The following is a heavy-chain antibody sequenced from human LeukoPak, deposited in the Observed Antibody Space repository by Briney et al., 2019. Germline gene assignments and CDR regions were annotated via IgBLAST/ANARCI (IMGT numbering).Heavy chain of an antibody. CDR1: GGTFSNYD. CDR2: IIPIFGTS. V-gene: IGHV1-69*06. J-gene: IGHJ4*02. Sequence: ASVKVSCKASGGTFSNYDISWVRQAPGQGLEWMGGIIPIFGTSNYAQKFQGRVTIIADKSTSTAYMELSSLRSEDTAVYYCARSPTKRVNEDYWGQGTLVTVSS. D-gene: IGHD1-1*01. CDR3: ARSPTKRVNEDY.